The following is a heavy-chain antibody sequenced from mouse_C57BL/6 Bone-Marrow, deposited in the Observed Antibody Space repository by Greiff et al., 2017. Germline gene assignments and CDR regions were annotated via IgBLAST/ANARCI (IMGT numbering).Heavy chain of an antibody. CDR2: IYPGNSDT. Sequence: VQLQQSGTVLARPGASVKMSCKTSGYTFTSYWMHWVKQRPGQGLEWIGAIYPGNSDTSYNQKFKGKAKLTSVTSASTAYMELSSLTNEDSAVYSCTRTFYYGSPFAYWGQGTLVTVSA. CDR1: GYTFTSYW. J-gene: IGHJ3*01. D-gene: IGHD1-1*01. V-gene: IGHV1-5*01. CDR3: TRTFYYGSPFAY.